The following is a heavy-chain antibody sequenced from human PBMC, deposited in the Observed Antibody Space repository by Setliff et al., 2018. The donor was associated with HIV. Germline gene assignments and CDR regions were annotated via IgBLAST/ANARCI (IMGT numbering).Heavy chain of an antibody. CDR1: GYTFTGYY. D-gene: IGHD4-17*01. CDR2: INPNSGGT. CDR3: ARSPHYGDYDDYYYYYMDV. V-gene: IGHV1-2*04. J-gene: IGHJ6*03. Sequence: GASVKVSCKASGYTFTGYYMHWVRQAPGQGLEWMGWINPNSGGTNYAQKFQGWVTMTRDTSISTAYMELSRLRSDDTAVYYCARSPHYGDYDDYYYYYMDVWGKGTTVTV.